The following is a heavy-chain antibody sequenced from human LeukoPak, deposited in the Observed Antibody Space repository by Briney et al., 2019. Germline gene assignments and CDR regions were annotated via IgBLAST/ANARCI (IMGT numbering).Heavy chain of an antibody. CDR3: ARLRGLQSEFDH. D-gene: IGHD5-24*01. Sequence: WGTLSLSCAASGLTFSSYCRGWVRQTPGKRLECVGTICQDGNGRYFVDSLKGRFHISRDNAKNSLYLEMNSLRDDDTAVYYCARLRGLQSEFDHWGQGTLVTDSS. CDR2: ICQDGNGR. J-gene: IGHJ4*02. V-gene: IGHV3-7*01. CDR1: GLTFSSYC.